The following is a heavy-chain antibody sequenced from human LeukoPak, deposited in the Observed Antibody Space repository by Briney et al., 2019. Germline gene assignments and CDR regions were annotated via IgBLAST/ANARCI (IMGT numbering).Heavy chain of an antibody. CDR2: ISSGGGGGRT. CDR1: VFTFSNYG. V-gene: IGHV3-23*01. D-gene: IGHD2-2*01. CDR3: AKHVGYCSSAACHFDY. Sequence: GGSLRLSCAASVFTFSNYGMSWVRQAPGKGLEWVSSISSGGGGGRTYDADSVKGRFTISRDNSKNTLYLQMISLRAEDTAVYYCAKHVGYCSSAACHFDYWGQGTLVTVSS. J-gene: IGHJ4*02.